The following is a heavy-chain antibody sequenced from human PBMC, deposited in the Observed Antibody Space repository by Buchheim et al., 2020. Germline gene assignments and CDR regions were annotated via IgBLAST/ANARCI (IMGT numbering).Heavy chain of an antibody. CDR1: GGSISSGDYH. D-gene: IGHD5-18*01. CDR3: ARESDTTMRYYGMDV. CDR2: IYYSGST. V-gene: IGHV4-30-4*01. J-gene: IGHJ6*02. Sequence: QVQLQESGPGLVKPSQTLPLTCTVSGGSISSGDYHWSWIRQPPGKGLEWIGYIYYSGSTYCNPSLKSRVTISVDTSKNQFSLKLSSVTAADTAVYYCARESDTTMRYYGMDVWGQGTT.